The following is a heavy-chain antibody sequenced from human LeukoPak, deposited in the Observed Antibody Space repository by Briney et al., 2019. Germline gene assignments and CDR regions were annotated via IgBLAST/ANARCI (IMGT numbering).Heavy chain of an antibody. CDR1: GGSFSGYY. V-gene: IGHV4-34*01. D-gene: IGHD3-10*01. CDR3: ARGMVRGVIRIYYFDY. J-gene: IGHJ4*02. CDR2: INQSGSN. Sequence: SETLSLTCAVSGGSFSGYYWSWIRQPPGKGLEWVGEINQSGSNNYNPSLKSRVTISVDTSKNQFSLKLSSVTAADTAVYYCARGMVRGVIRIYYFDYWGQGILVTVPS.